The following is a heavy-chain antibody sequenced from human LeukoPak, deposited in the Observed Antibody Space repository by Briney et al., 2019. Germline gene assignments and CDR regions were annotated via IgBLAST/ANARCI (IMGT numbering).Heavy chain of an antibody. J-gene: IGHJ5*01. Sequence: GESLKISCQGSGYKFSNYWIAWVRQMPGSGLECMGIIYPDDSDARYSPSFQGQVTFSADKSISTAYLQWSSLKASDTAMYFCARGYSSSGWFDSWGQGTLVTVSS. CDR1: GYKFSNYW. CDR2: IYPDDSDA. V-gene: IGHV5-51*01. D-gene: IGHD6-6*01. CDR3: ARGYSSSGWFDS.